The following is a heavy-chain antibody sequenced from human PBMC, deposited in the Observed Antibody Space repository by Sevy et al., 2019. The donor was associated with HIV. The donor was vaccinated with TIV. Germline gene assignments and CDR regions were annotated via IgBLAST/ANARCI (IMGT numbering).Heavy chain of an antibody. CDR3: AREGCTKPHDY. CDR2: LSFGCGEI. D-gene: IGHD2-8*01. V-gene: IGHV3-23*01. CDR1: GFSFSKYS. Sequence: GGSLRLSCAAPGFSFSKYSMSWVRQPPGKGLEWVSTLSFGCGEINYADSVKGRFTISRDNSKSSVYLQMNNLRPEDTAVYYCAREGCTKPHDYWGQGSLVTVSS. J-gene: IGHJ4*02.